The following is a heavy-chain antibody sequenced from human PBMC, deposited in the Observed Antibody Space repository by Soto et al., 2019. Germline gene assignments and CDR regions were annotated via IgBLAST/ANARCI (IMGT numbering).Heavy chain of an antibody. CDR2: MSYDGSNE. V-gene: IGHV3-30*18. D-gene: IGHD1-26*01. Sequence: QVQLVESGGGVVQPGRSLRLSGAASGFTFSHYAMHWVRQAPGKGLEWVALMSYDGSNEYYADSVKGRFTIYRDNSKNTLYMQMNSLRAEDTAVYYCAKDGRHNFDYWGQGTLVTVSS. J-gene: IGHJ4*02. CDR1: GFTFSHYA. CDR3: AKDGRHNFDY.